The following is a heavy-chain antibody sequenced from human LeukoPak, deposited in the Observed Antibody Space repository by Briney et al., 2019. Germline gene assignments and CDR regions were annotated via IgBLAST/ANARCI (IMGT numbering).Heavy chain of an antibody. Sequence: KPGEALQISCKGPGYSFTTYWIGWVRQMPGKGLDWIGFIYPGDSDSRYTPSFQGQVTISVDKPISTAYLQWSSLKASDTAMYYCARGIQLWSFDYWGQGTLVTVSS. CDR3: ARGIQLWSFDY. J-gene: IGHJ4*02. CDR2: IYPGDSDS. D-gene: IGHD5-18*01. V-gene: IGHV5-51*01. CDR1: GYSFTTYW.